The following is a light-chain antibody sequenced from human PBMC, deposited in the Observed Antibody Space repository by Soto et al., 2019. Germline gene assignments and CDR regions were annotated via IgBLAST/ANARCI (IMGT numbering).Light chain of an antibody. V-gene: IGKV3-11*01. Sequence: EIVLTQSPATLSLSPGERATLSCRASQSLSSYLAWYQQKPGQAPRLLIYDASNRATGIPARFSGSGSGTEFTLTISSLQSEDFAVYYCQQYNNWPRTFGQGTKVDI. CDR1: QSLSSY. CDR3: QQYNNWPRT. J-gene: IGKJ1*01. CDR2: DAS.